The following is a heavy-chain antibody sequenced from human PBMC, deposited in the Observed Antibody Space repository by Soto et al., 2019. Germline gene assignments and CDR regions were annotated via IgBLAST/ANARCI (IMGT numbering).Heavy chain of an antibody. D-gene: IGHD3-10*01. V-gene: IGHV1-46*03. CDR2: INPSGGST. Sequence: ASVKVSCKASGYTFTSYYMHWVRQAPGQGLEWMGIINPSGGSTSYAQKFQGRVTMTRDTSTSTVYMELSSLRSEDTAVYYCARVRSVGELLYGLDAFDIWGQGTMVTVSS. CDR3: ARVRSVGELLYGLDAFDI. CDR1: GYTFTSYY. J-gene: IGHJ3*02.